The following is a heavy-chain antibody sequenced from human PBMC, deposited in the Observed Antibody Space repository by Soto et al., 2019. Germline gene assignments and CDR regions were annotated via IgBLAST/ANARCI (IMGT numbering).Heavy chain of an antibody. Sequence: QVQLQESGPGLVKPSGTLSLTCAVSGGSISSSNWWSWVRQPPGKGLEWIGEIYHSGSTNYNPSLKSRVTISVDKSKNQFSLKLSSVTAADTAVYYCAREKYYYDSSGYGLVYFDLWGRGTLVTVSS. CDR1: GGSISSSNW. V-gene: IGHV4-4*02. CDR3: AREKYYYDSSGYGLVYFDL. D-gene: IGHD3-22*01. CDR2: IYHSGST. J-gene: IGHJ2*01.